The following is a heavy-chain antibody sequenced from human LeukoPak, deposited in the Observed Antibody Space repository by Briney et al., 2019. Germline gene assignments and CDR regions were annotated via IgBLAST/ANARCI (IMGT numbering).Heavy chain of an antibody. CDR3: ACNGGVVVVPAAPNDY. J-gene: IGHJ4*02. Sequence: GGSLRLSCAASGFTFSSYAMSWVRQAPGEGLEWVSAISGSGGSTYYADSVKGRFTISRDNSKNTLYLQMNSLRAEDTAVYYCACNGGVVVVPAAPNDYWGQGTLVTVSS. V-gene: IGHV3-23*01. D-gene: IGHD2-2*01. CDR2: ISGSGGST. CDR1: GFTFSSYA.